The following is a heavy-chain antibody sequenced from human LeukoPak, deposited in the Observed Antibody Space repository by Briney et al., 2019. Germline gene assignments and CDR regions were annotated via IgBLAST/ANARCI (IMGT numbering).Heavy chain of an antibody. CDR1: GFTFSSSA. V-gene: IGHV3-23*01. D-gene: IGHD1-7*01. J-gene: IGHJ4*02. CDR3: AKEGGTGTRFDY. Sequence: GGSLRLSCAASGFTFSSSAMGWVRQAPGKGLYWVSAISGSGTGTYYADSVKGRFTISRANSKNTLYLQMNSLRAEDTAVYYCAKEGGTGTRFDYWGQGTLVTVSS. CDR2: ISGSGTGT.